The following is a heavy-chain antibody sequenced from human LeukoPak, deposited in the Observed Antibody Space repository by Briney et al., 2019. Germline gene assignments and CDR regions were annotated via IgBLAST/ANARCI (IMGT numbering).Heavy chain of an antibody. Sequence: PSETLSLTCAVYGGSFSGYYWGWIRQPPGKGLEWVGEINHSGSTNYNPSLKSRVTISVDTSKNQFSLKPSSVTAADTAVYYSSRCGREYSGSYYSYWFDPWGQGTLVTVSS. CDR2: INHSGST. D-gene: IGHD1-26*01. J-gene: IGHJ5*02. CDR3: SRCGREYSGSYYSYWFDP. V-gene: IGHV4-34*01. CDR1: GGSFSGYY.